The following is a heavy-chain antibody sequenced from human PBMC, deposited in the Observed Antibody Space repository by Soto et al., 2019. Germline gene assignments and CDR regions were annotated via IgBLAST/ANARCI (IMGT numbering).Heavy chain of an antibody. CDR3: ARDQREGNWFNP. V-gene: IGHV4-30-2*01. CDR1: GGSISSGGYS. CDR2: IYHSGST. J-gene: IGHJ5*02. Sequence: QLQLQESGSGLVRPSQTLSLTCAVSGGSISSGGYSWNWIRQPPGKGLEWIGYIYHSGSTLYNPSLKSRVTISVDKSTHQFSLKLSSVTAADTAVYYCARDQREGNWFNPWGQATLVTVSS.